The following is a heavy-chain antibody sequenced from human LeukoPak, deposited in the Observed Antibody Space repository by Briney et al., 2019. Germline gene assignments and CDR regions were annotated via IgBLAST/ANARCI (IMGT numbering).Heavy chain of an antibody. CDR2: ITPIFGTA. Sequence: GASVKVSCKASGGTFSSYAISWVRQAPGQGLEWMGGITPIFGTANYAQKFQGRVTITADESTSTAYMELSSLRSEDTAVYYCARDSEMATIIRYWGQGTLVTVSS. V-gene: IGHV1-69*13. D-gene: IGHD5-24*01. CDR1: GGTFSSYA. J-gene: IGHJ4*02. CDR3: ARDSEMATIIRY.